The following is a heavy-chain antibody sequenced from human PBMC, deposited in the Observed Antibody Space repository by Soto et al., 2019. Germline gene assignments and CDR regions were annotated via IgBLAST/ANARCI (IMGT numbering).Heavy chain of an antibody. V-gene: IGHV1-18*01. J-gene: IGHJ4*02. D-gene: IGHD2-21*01. CDR3: ARTYSKYFSTSEDDY. CDR2: ISAYNGNT. CDR1: GYTFTNYG. Sequence: ASVKVSCKDSGYTFTNYGVGWVRQVPVQDFEWMGWISAYNGNTKYAQNLQDRVTMTTDTSTSTAYMELRSLRSDDTAVYYCARTYSKYFSTSEDDYWGQGTPVNVSS.